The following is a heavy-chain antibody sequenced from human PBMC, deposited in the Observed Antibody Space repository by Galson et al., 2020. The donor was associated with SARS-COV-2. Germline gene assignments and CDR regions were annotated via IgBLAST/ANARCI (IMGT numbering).Heavy chain of an antibody. D-gene: IGHD3-10*01. J-gene: IGHJ5*02. CDR3: AGELPYNWFDA. CDR2: HYYRGST. CDR1: GDSMRSNY. Sequence: ASETLSLNCNVSGDSMRSNYWSWTRQPPGKGLEWIGYHYYRGSTNYNPSLKSRVTISVHATKNQFSLILSSVTAADTAVYYCAGELPYNWFDAWSQGTLGTV. V-gene: IGHV4-59*01.